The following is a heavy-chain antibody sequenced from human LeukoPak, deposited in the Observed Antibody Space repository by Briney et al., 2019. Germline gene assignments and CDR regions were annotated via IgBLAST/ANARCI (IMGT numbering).Heavy chain of an antibody. CDR1: GASISHYY. CDR3: ASLSHCSTSSCFDY. D-gene: IGHD2-2*01. Sequence: SETLSPTCTVSGASISHYYWSWIRQPPGRGLEWIGCAFYTGSTNYNPSLKSRVTISIDTSKSQFSLRLTSVTAADTAIYYCASLSHCSTSSCFDYWGRGTLVTVSS. J-gene: IGHJ4*02. V-gene: IGHV4-59*01. CDR2: AFYTGST.